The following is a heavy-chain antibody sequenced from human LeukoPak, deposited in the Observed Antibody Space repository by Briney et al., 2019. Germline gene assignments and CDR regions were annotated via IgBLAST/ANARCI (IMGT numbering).Heavy chain of an antibody. V-gene: IGHV3-23*01. CDR2: ISATGGST. J-gene: IGHJ4*02. D-gene: IGHD1-26*01. CDR3: AKDSGTYYKAFDY. CDR1: GFTFSSYA. Sequence: GGSLRLSCAASGFTFSSYAMTWVRQAPGKGLEWVSTISATGGSTYYADSVKGRLTISRDNSKNTLYLQMNSLRAEDAAVYFCAKDSGTYYKAFDYWGQGTLVTVSS.